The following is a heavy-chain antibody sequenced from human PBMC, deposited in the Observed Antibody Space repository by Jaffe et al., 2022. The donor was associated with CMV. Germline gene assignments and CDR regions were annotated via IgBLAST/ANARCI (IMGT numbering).Heavy chain of an antibody. CDR2: IIPIVRRA. V-gene: IGHV1-69*09. J-gene: IGHJ2*01. CDR3: ASTEDYGGHTAYWFFAL. Sequence: QVQLVQSGPEVKKPGSSVRVSCKGSGGTLDKYVVSWLRQAPGQGLEWMGRIIPIVRRADYAQKFQGRLTITADRSTNTVYMELRTLRSEDTGLYYCASTEDYGGHTAYWFFALWGRGSLVTVSS. CDR1: GGTLDKYV. D-gene: IGHD4-17*01.